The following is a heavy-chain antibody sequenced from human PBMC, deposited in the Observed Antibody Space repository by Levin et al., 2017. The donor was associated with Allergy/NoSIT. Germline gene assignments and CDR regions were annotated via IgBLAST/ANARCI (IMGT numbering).Heavy chain of an antibody. CDR1: GFTFSSYA. Sequence: ETLSLTCAASGFTFSSYAMSWVRQAPGKGLEWVSAISGSGGSTYYADSVKGRFTISRDNSKNTLYLQMNSLRAEDTAVYYCAKDLGYCSGGSCYSWDYWGQGTLVTVSS. CDR3: AKDLGYCSGGSCYSWDY. V-gene: IGHV3-23*01. J-gene: IGHJ4*02. D-gene: IGHD2-15*01. CDR2: ISGSGGST.